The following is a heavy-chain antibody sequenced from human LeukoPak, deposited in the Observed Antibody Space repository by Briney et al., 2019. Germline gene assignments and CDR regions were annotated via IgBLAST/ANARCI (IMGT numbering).Heavy chain of an antibody. J-gene: IGHJ4*02. CDR1: GYTFTCYY. Sequence: ASVKVSCKASGYTFTCYYMHWVRQAPGQGLEWMGWINPNSGGTNYAQKFQGRVTMTRDTSISTAYMELSRLRSDDTAVYYCARWYSSSQTFDYWGQGTLVTVSS. V-gene: IGHV1-2*02. D-gene: IGHD6-13*01. CDR3: ARWYSSSQTFDY. CDR2: INPNSGGT.